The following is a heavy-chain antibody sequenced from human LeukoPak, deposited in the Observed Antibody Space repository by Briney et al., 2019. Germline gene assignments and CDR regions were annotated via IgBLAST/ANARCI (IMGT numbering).Heavy chain of an antibody. V-gene: IGHV3-48*03. CDR3: ASRRGYSGYGLGY. Sequence: GGSLRLSCAASGFTFSSYEMNWVRQAPGKGLEWVSYISSSGSTIYYADSVKGRFTISRDNAKNSLYLQMSSLRAEDTAVYYCASRRGYSGYGLGYWGQGTLVTVSS. D-gene: IGHD5-12*01. CDR2: ISSSGSTI. J-gene: IGHJ4*02. CDR1: GFTFSSYE.